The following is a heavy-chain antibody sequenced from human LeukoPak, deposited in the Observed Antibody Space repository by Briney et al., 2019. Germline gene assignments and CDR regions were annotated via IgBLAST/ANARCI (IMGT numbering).Heavy chain of an antibody. CDR2: IYYSGNT. CDR1: GGSISGDH. CDR3: ARRNDFGI. J-gene: IGHJ3*02. V-gene: IGHV4-59*08. Sequence: PSETLSHTCTVSGGSISGDHWNWIRQPPGKGLEWIGYIYYSGNTNYNPSLKSRVTISVDTSKNQFSLKLNSVTAADTAVYYCARRNDFGIWGQGTMVIVSS.